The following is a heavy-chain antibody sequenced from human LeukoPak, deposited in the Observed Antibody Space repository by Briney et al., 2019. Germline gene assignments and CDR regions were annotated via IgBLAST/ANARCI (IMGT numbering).Heavy chain of an antibody. Sequence: GGSLRLSCGASGFTFTNSYMRWVRQARGKVLEWVGLIKSKPDGGTTDYAAPVKGRFTISRDESANKLYLQMNGLKTEDTGVYYCTAGHYSSLWGQGTLVTVSS. CDR3: TAGHYSSL. CDR1: GFTFTNSY. J-gene: IGHJ4*02. CDR2: IKSKPDGGTT. V-gene: IGHV3-15*01. D-gene: IGHD6-13*01.